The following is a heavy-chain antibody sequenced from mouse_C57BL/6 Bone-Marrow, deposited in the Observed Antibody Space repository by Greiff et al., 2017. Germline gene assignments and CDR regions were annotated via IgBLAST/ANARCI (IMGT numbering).Heavy chain of an antibody. V-gene: IGHV1-81*01. J-gene: IGHJ2*01. CDR2: IYPRSGNT. CDR1: GYTFTSYG. D-gene: IGHD2-10*02. Sequence: QVQLQQSGAELARPGASVKLSCEASGYTFTSYGISWVKQRTGQGLEWIGEIYPRSGNTYYNEKFKGKATLTADKSSSTAYMELRSLTSEDSAVYFCARLGGYGPYYFDYWGQGTTLTVSS. CDR3: ARLGGYGPYYFDY.